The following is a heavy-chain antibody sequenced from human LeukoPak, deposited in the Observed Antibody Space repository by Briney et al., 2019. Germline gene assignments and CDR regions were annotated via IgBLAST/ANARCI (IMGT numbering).Heavy chain of an antibody. D-gene: IGHD5-18*01. J-gene: IGHJ4*02. CDR3: ARDRASDTAKPFDY. Sequence: GGSLRLSCAASGFTFSSYWMHWVRQAPGKGLVWVSRINSDGSTTNYADSVKGRFTVSRDNAKNTLYLQMNSLRAEDTAVYYCARDRASDTAKPFDYWGQGTLVTVSS. CDR1: GFTFSSYW. V-gene: IGHV3-74*01. CDR2: INSDGSTT.